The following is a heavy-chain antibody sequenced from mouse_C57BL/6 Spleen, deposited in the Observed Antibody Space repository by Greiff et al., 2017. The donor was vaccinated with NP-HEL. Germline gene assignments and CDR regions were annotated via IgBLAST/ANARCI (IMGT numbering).Heavy chain of an antibody. V-gene: IGHV1-72*01. CDR1: GYTFTSYW. J-gene: IGHJ1*03. Sequence: QVQLQQPGAELVKPGASVQLSCKASGYTFTSYWMHWVKQRPGRGLEWIGRIDPQSGGTKYNEKFKSKATLTVDKPSSTADLLLSRLTTKDSAAFYGARGGGESYWYFDVWGTGTTVTVSS. D-gene: IGHD1-1*02. CDR3: ARGGGESYWYFDV. CDR2: IDPQSGGT.